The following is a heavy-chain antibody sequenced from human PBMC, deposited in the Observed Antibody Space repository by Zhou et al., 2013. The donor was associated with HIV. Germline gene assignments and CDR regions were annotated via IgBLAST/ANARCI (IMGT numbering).Heavy chain of an antibody. V-gene: IGHV1-2*02. CDR2: LNPNTGGT. J-gene: IGHJ4*03. D-gene: IGHD1-26*01. Sequence: QVQLVQSGAEVKKPGSSVKVSCKASGGTFSSYVISWVRQAPGQGLEWMGWLNPNTGGTRYAQNFQGRVTMTRDTSITTVYMELNSLRSDDTAVYYCAKDIKWGSYLGIDLDSWGRGNGWSPSP. CDR1: GGTFSSYV. CDR3: AKDIKWGSYLGIDLDS.